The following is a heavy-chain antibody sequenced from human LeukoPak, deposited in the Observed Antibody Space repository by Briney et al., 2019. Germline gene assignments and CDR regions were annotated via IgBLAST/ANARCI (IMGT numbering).Heavy chain of an antibody. CDR3: ARADALRSFDY. V-gene: IGHV3-21*01. D-gene: IGHD4-17*01. CDR2: ISSSSSYI. Sequence: GGSLRLSCTASGFTFSSYSMNWVRQAPGKGLEWVSSISSSSSYIYYADSVKGRFTISRDNAKNSLYLQMNSLRAEDTAVYYCARADALRSFDYWGQGTLVTVSS. J-gene: IGHJ4*02. CDR1: GFTFSSYS.